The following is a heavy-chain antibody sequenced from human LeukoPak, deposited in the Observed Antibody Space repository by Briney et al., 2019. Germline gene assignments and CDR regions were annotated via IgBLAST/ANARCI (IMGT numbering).Heavy chain of an antibody. D-gene: IGHD1-26*01. J-gene: IGHJ4*02. Sequence: ASVKVSCKASGYSFTSYGISWVRQAPGQGLEWMGWISAYNGNTNYAQKLQGRVTMTTDTSTSTAYMELRSLRSDDTAVYYCARGLGSYLITNYYFDYWGQGTLVTVSS. CDR2: ISAYNGNT. CDR3: ARGLGSYLITNYYFDY. V-gene: IGHV1-18*01. CDR1: GYSFTSYG.